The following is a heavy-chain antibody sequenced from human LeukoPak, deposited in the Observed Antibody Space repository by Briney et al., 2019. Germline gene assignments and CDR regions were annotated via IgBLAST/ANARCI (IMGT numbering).Heavy chain of an antibody. V-gene: IGHV4-39*07. CDR2: IYYSGST. CDR3: ARRGYYYDSSGAFDI. J-gene: IGHJ3*02. CDR1: GGSISSSSYY. Sequence: SETLSLTCTVSGGSISSSSYYWGWIRQPPRKGLEWIGSIYYSGSTYYNPSLKSRVTISVDTSKNQFSLKLSSVTAADTAVYYCARRGYYYDSSGAFDIWGQGTMVTVSS. D-gene: IGHD3-22*01.